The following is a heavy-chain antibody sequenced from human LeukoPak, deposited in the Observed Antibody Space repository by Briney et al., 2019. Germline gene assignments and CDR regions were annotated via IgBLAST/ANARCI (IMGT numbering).Heavy chain of an antibody. Sequence: KPGGSLRLSCAASGFTFSSYIMNWVRQAPGKGLEWVSSINSDSSLMFYAESVKGRFTISRDNARNSLCLQMNSLRAEDTAVYYCIRDLFDDYSLDYWGQGALVTVSS. V-gene: IGHV3-21*01. CDR3: IRDLFDDYSLDY. D-gene: IGHD3-16*01. CDR1: GFTFSSYI. J-gene: IGHJ4*02. CDR2: INSDSSLM.